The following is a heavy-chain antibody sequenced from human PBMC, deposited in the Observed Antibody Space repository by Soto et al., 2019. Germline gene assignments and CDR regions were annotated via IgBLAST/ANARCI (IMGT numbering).Heavy chain of an antibody. V-gene: IGHV3-74*01. CDR3: ARDQGGRIQLWFPYYYYGMDV. J-gene: IGHJ6*02. CDR2: INSDGSST. D-gene: IGHD5-18*01. Sequence: GGSLRLSCAASGFTFSSYWMHWVRQAPGKGLVWVSRINSDGSSTSYADSVKGRFTISRDNAKNTLYLQMNSLRAEDTAVYYCARDQGGRIQLWFPYYYYGMDVWGQGTTVTVS. CDR1: GFTFSSYW.